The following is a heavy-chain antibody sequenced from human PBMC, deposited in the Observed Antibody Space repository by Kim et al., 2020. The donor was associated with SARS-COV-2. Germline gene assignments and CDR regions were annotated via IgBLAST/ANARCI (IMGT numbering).Heavy chain of an antibody. CDR3: ATPTAPWAFDI. J-gene: IGHJ3*02. CDR2: T. V-gene: IGHV4-39*01. D-gene: IGHD4-17*01. Sequence: TYYNPALKSRVTISVDTSKNQFSLKLSSVTAADTAVYYCATPTAPWAFDIWGQGTMVTVSS.